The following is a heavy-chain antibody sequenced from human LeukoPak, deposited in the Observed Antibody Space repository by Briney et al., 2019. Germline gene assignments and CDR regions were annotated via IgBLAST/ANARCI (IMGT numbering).Heavy chain of an antibody. Sequence: GESLKISCKGSGYSFTSYWIGWVRQMPGKGLEWMGIIYPGDSDTRYSPSFQGQVTISADKSISTAYLQWSGLKASDAAMYYCARQGGYSYAPDAFDIWGQGTMVTVSS. J-gene: IGHJ3*02. CDR1: GYSFTSYW. D-gene: IGHD5-18*01. CDR3: ARQGGYSYAPDAFDI. V-gene: IGHV5-51*01. CDR2: IYPGDSDT.